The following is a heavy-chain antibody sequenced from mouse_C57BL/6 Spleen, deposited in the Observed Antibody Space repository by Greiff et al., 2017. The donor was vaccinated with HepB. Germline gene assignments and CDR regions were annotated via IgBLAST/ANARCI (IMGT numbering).Heavy chain of an antibody. CDR1: GFSFNTYA. D-gene: IGHD1-1*01. J-gene: IGHJ4*01. CDR2: IRSKSNNYAT. CDR3: VRQGVYYYGSSYYAMDY. Sequence: DVQLVESGGGLVQPKGSLKLSCAASGFSFNTYAMNWVRQAPGKGLEWVARIRSKSNNYATYYADSVKDRFTISRDDSESMLYLQMNNLKTEDTAMYYCVRQGVYYYGSSYYAMDYWGQGTSVTVSS. V-gene: IGHV10-1*01.